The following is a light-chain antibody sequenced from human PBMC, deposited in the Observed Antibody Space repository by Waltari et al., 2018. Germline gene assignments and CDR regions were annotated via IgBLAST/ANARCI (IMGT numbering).Light chain of an antibody. J-gene: IGKJ1*01. V-gene: IGKV3-20*01. Sequence: EIVLTPSPGTLSLSPGERATLSCRASQSIGRYLAWYQQKPFQAPGLLIYGASSRATGIPDRFSGSGSGTDFSLTISRLEPEDFAVYYCQNHERLPATFGQGTKVEIK. CDR2: GAS. CDR3: QNHERLPAT. CDR1: QSIGRY.